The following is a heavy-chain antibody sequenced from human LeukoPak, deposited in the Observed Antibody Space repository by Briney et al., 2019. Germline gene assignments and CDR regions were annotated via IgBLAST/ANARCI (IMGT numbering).Heavy chain of an antibody. Sequence: GGSLRLSCAASGFTFGSYAMSWVRQAPGKGLEWVSAISGSGGSTYYADSVKGRFTISRDNSKNTLYLQMNSLRAEDTAVYYCARIVVVPAASHGMDVWGQGTTVTVSS. J-gene: IGHJ6*02. CDR3: ARIVVVPAASHGMDV. V-gene: IGHV3-23*01. D-gene: IGHD2-2*01. CDR2: ISGSGGST. CDR1: GFTFGSYA.